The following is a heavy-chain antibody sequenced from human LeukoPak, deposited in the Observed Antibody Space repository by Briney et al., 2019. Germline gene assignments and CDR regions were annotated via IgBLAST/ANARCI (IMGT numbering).Heavy chain of an antibody. Sequence: GGSLRLSCAASGFTFDDYAMHWVRQAPGKGLEWVSGISWNSGSIGYADSVKGRFTISRDNAKNSQYLQMNSLRVEDTALYYCARAQTYGDSRLLLDYWGQGTLVTVSS. D-gene: IGHD4-17*01. CDR1: GFTFDDYA. CDR2: ISWNSGSI. V-gene: IGHV3-9*01. J-gene: IGHJ4*02. CDR3: ARAQTYGDSRLLLDY.